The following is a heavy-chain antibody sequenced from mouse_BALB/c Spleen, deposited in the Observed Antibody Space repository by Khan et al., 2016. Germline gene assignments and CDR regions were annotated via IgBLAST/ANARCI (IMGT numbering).Heavy chain of an antibody. J-gene: IGHJ4*01. CDR3: AITAVAMDY. Sequence: VQLKQSGPGLVKPSQSLSLTCSVTGYSITSGYYWNWIRQFPGNKLEWMGYISYDGSNNYNASLKNRISITRDTSKNQFFLKLNSVTTEDTATYYCAITAVAMDYWGQGTSVTVSS. CDR2: ISYDGSN. D-gene: IGHD1-1*01. V-gene: IGHV3-6*02. CDR1: GYSITSGYY.